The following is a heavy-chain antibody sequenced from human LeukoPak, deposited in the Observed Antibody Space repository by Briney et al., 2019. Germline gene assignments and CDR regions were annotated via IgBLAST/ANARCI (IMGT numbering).Heavy chain of an antibody. CDR3: ARDKGSSSWYTFDI. CDR2: IKQDGSEK. CDR1: GFTFSSYW. D-gene: IGHD6-13*01. Sequence: GGSLRLSCAASGFTFSSYWMSWVRQAPGKGLEWVANIKQDGSEKYYVDSVKGRFTISRDNAKNSLYLQMNSLGAEDTALYYCARDKGSSSWYTFDIWGQGTRVTVSS. V-gene: IGHV3-7*03. J-gene: IGHJ3*02.